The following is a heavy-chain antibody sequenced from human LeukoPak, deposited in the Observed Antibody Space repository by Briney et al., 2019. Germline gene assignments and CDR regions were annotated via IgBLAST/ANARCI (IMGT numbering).Heavy chain of an antibody. CDR2: IRSKANNYAT. J-gene: IGHJ4*02. V-gene: IGHV3-73*01. Sequence: GGSLRLSCAASGFTFSDSAMHWVRQASGKGLEWLGRIRSKANNYATAYAASVKGRFTISRDDSNNTAYLQMNSLKTEDTAVYYCTRYGYDSSGYHGDWGQGTLVTVSS. CDR1: GFTFSDSA. CDR3: TRYGYDSSGYHGD. D-gene: IGHD3-22*01.